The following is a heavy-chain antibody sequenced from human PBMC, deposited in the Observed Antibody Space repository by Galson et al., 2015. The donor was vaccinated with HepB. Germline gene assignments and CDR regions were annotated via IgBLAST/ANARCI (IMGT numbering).Heavy chain of an antibody. CDR2: ISGSGGST. V-gene: IGHV3-23*01. Sequence: SLRLSCAASGFTFSSYAMTWVRQAPGKGLEWVSVISGSGGSTYYANSVKGRFTISRDNSKNTLYLQMNSLRVEDTAVYYCAKAAFWGPYSSSWYVERENWFDPWGQGTLVTVSS. J-gene: IGHJ5*02. CDR3: AKAAFWGPYSSSWYVERENWFDP. CDR1: GFTFSSYA. D-gene: IGHD6-13*01.